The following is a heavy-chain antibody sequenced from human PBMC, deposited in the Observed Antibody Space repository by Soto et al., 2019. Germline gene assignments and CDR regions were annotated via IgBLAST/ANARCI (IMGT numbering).Heavy chain of an antibody. Sequence: PSETLSLTCTVSGGSISSGDYYWSWIRQPPGKGLEWIGYIYYSGSTYYNPSLKSRVTISVDTSKNQFSLKLSSVTAADTAVYYCARGRNYYGSGSYYNYWGQGTLVTVSS. V-gene: IGHV4-30-4*01. J-gene: IGHJ4*02. CDR1: GGSISSGDYY. D-gene: IGHD3-10*01. CDR3: ARGRNYYGSGSYYNY. CDR2: IYYSGST.